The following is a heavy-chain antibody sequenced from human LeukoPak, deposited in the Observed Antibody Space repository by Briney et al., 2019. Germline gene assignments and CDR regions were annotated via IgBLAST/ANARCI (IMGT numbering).Heavy chain of an antibody. D-gene: IGHD3-9*01. Sequence: PGGSLRLSCAASGFTFSSYSMNWVRQAPGKGLEWVSSISSSSSYIYYADSVKGRFTISRDNAKNSLYPQMNSLRAEDTAVYYCARVERRWTLSGIRYFDWLLMGTSFDYWGQGTLVTVSS. J-gene: IGHJ4*02. CDR3: ARVERRWTLSGIRYFDWLLMGTSFDY. CDR2: ISSSSSYI. V-gene: IGHV3-21*01. CDR1: GFTFSSYS.